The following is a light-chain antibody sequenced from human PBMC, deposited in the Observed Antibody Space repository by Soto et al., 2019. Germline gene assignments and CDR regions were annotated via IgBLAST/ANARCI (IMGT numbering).Light chain of an antibody. V-gene: IGKV1-6*01. CDR1: RDVGSD. Sequence: QMTQSPSSLSVSVGEKIIITCRASRDVGSDVSWYQQKPGQAPELLIYAASNLYTGVPSRFSGSRSGTEFTLTISSLQPEDFASYYCLQDYGDSWTFGQGTKVDIK. CDR3: LQDYGDSWT. CDR2: AAS. J-gene: IGKJ1*01.